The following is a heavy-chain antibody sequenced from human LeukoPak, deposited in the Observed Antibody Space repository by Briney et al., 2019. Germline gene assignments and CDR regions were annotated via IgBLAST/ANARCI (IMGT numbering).Heavy chain of an antibody. CDR2: INHSGST. CDR3: AATRKGRDGYNSNFDY. CDR1: GGSFSGYY. D-gene: IGHD5-12*01. J-gene: IGHJ4*02. Sequence: SETLSLTCAVYGGSFSGYYWSWIRQPPGKGLEWIGEINHSGSTNYNPSLKSRVTISVDTSKNQFSLKLSSVTAADTAVYYCAATRKGRDGYNSNFDYWGQGTLVTVSS. V-gene: IGHV4-34*01.